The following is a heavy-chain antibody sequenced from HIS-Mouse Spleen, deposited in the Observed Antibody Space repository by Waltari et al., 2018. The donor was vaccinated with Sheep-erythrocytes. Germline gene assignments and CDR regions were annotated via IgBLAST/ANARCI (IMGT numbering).Heavy chain of an antibody. CDR3: ARVAAVTTYYFDY. J-gene: IGHJ4*02. D-gene: IGHD4-17*01. V-gene: IGHV3-21*01. Sequence: ADSVKGRFTISRDNAKNSLYLQMNSLRAEDTAVYYCARVAAVTTYYFDYWGQGTLVTVSS.